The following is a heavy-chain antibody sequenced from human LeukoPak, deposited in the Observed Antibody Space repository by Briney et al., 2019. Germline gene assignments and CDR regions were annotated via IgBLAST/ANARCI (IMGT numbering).Heavy chain of an antibody. CDR3: AHRRGRVVGGVVVDAAFDI. Sequence: ESGPTLVKPTQTLPLTCTFSGFSLSTSGVGVGWIRQPPGKALELVALIYWDDDKRYSPSLENRLTITKDTSKSQGVLTLTNMDSVDTATYYCAHRRGRVVGGVVVDAAFDIWGEGTMVTVSS. J-gene: IGHJ3*02. CDR1: GFSLSTSGVG. D-gene: IGHD3-3*01. CDR2: IYWDDDK. V-gene: IGHV2-5*02.